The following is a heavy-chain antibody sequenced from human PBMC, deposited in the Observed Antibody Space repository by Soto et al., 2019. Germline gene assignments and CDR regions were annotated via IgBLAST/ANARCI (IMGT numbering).Heavy chain of an antibody. Sequence: PSETLSLTCTVSGGSISSYYWSCIRQPPGKGLEWIGSVYYSGSTNNNPSLHSRVTISVDTSKNHFSLKLNSVTAADTAVYYCARRTNYGDYSFDYWGQGTLVTVS. D-gene: IGHD4-17*01. J-gene: IGHJ4*02. V-gene: IGHV4-59*08. CDR3: ARRTNYGDYSFDY. CDR2: VYYSGST. CDR1: GGSISSYY.